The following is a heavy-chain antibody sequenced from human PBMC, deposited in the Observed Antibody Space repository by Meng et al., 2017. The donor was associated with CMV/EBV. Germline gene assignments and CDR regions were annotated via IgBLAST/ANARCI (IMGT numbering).Heavy chain of an antibody. CDR1: AGTFSSYA. J-gene: IGHJ4*02. CDR3: ARERGYSYGTGYFDY. Sequence: SAGTFSSYAISSVRQAPGQGLEWMGGIIPIFGTANYAQKFQGRVTITTDESTSTAYMELSSLRSEDTAVYYCARERGYSYGTGYFDYWGQGTLVTVSS. V-gene: IGHV1-69*05. D-gene: IGHD5-18*01. CDR2: IIPIFGTA.